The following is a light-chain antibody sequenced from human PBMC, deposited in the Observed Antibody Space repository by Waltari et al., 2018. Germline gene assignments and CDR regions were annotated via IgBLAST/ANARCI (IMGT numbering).Light chain of an antibody. V-gene: IGLV3-21*04. CDR2: SDR. CDR3: HVWHPHVDPGV. CDR1: NIGTYS. Sequence: SYVVTQPPSVSVAPGETATITCGGDNIGTYSVHWYQQKAGQAPALVIFSDRDRPSGIPDRFSGSNSGNTATRTISRVEAGDEARYYCHVWHPHVDPGVFGTGTEVTVL. J-gene: IGLJ1*01.